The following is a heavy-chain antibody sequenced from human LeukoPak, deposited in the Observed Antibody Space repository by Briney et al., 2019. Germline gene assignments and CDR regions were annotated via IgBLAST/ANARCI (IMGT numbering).Heavy chain of an antibody. CDR3: ARVYPLSYYYMDV. CDR2: INHSGST. D-gene: IGHD2-2*01. J-gene: IGHJ6*03. CDR1: GGSFSGYY. V-gene: IGHV4-34*01. Sequence: SETLSLTCAVYGGSFSGYYWSWIRQPPGKGLEWIGEINHSGSTNYNPSLKSRVTISVDTSKNQFSLKLSSVTAADTAVYYCARVYPLSYYYMDVWGKGTTVTVSS.